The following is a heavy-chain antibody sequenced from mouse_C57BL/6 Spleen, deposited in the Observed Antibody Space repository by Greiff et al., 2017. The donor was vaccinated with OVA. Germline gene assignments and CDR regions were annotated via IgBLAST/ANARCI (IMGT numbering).Heavy chain of an antibody. CDR2: ISDGGSYT. D-gene: IGHD2-4*01. CDR1: GFTFSSYA. V-gene: IGHV5-4*01. J-gene: IGHJ3*01. Sequence: EVQRVESGGGLVKPGGSLKLSCAASGFTFSSYAMSWVRQTPEKRLEWVATISDGGSYTYYPDNVKGRFTISRDNAKNNLYLQMSHLKSEDTAMYYCARSYYDSLSWFAYWGQGTLVTVSA. CDR3: ARSYYDSLSWFAY.